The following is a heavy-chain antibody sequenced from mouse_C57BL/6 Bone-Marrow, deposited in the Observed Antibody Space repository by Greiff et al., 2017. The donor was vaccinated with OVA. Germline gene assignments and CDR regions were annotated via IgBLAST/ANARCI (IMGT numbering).Heavy chain of an antibody. CDR3: ARDGGTGIYSYWYFDV. V-gene: IGHV5-4*01. CDR1: GFTFSSYA. Sequence: EVKLVESGGGLVKPGGSLKLSCAASGFTFSSYAMSWVRQTPEKRLEWVATISDGGSYTYYPDNVKGRFTISRDNANNNLYLQMSQLKSEDTAMYYCARDGGTGIYSYWYFDVWGTGTTVTVSS. D-gene: IGHD4-1*01. CDR2: ISDGGSYT. J-gene: IGHJ1*03.